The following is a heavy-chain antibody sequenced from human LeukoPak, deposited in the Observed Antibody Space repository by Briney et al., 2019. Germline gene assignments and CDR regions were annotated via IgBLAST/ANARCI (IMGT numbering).Heavy chain of an antibody. V-gene: IGHV3-23*01. CDR1: GFTFSSYA. CDR3: AKDGRLEPLKKGPYYFDY. D-gene: IGHD1-1*01. CDR2: ISGSGGST. Sequence: PGGSLRLSCAASGFTFSSYAMSWVRQAPGKGLEWVSAISGSGGSTYYADSVKGRFTISRDNSKNTLYLQMNSLRAEDTAVYYCAKDGRLEPLKKGPYYFDYWGQGTLVTVSS. J-gene: IGHJ4*02.